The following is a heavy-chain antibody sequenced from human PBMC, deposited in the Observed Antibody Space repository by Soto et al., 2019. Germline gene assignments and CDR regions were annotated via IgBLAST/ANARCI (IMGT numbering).Heavy chain of an antibody. Sequence: PGETLKISCKGSGYSFTSYWIGWVRQMPGKGLEWMGIIYPGDSDTRYSPSFQGQVTISADKSISTAYLQWSSLKASDTAMYYCARRGPRVYYDNSDYYYYGMDVWGQGITVTVSS. D-gene: IGHD3-22*01. CDR3: ARRGPRVYYDNSDYYYYGMDV. V-gene: IGHV5-51*01. J-gene: IGHJ6*02. CDR2: IYPGDSDT. CDR1: GYSFTSYW.